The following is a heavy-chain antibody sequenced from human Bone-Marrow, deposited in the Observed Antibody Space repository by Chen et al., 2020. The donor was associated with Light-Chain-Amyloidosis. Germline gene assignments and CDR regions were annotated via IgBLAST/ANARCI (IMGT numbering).Heavy chain of an antibody. V-gene: IGHV4-34*01. Sequence: QVQLQQWGAGLLKPSETLSLTCAVYGGSLSGYYWSWIRQPPGKGLEWIGEINHSGSTNYNPSLKSRATISVDPSKNQVSLKLSYVAAADTAVYYCARKLRFLGWLAIDYWGQGTLVTVSS. CDR3: ARKLRFLGWLAIDY. CDR1: GGSLSGYY. J-gene: IGHJ4*02. CDR2: INHSGST. D-gene: IGHD3-3*01.